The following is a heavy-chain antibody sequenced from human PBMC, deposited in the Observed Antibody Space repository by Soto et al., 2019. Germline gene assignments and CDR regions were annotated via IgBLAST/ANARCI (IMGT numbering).Heavy chain of an antibody. CDR3: ARDLKVAASNSYFYYGMDV. J-gene: IGHJ6*02. CDR2: ISRSSTNI. CDR1: GFTFSNYT. V-gene: IGHV3-21*01. Sequence: EVQLAESGGGLVKPGGSLRLSCAASGFTFSNYTMEWVRQAPGKGLDWLSSISRSSTNIFYADSVKGRFTVSRDNANNVLYLQINSLSVEDTAIYYCARDLKVAASNSYFYYGMDVWGQGTTVTVSS. D-gene: IGHD6-19*01.